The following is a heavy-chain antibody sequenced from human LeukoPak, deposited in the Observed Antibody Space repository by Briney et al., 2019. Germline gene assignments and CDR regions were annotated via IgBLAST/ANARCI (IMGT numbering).Heavy chain of an antibody. CDR3: AKPYSSGWLYYFDY. J-gene: IGHJ4*02. D-gene: IGHD6-19*01. Sequence: GGSLRLSCAASGFTFSSYAINWVRQAPGKGLEWVSAISGRGGSTYYADSVKGRFTISRDNSKNTLYLQMNSLRAEDTAVYYCAKPYSSGWLYYFDYWGQGTLVTVSS. CDR1: GFTFSSYA. V-gene: IGHV3-23*01. CDR2: ISGRGGST.